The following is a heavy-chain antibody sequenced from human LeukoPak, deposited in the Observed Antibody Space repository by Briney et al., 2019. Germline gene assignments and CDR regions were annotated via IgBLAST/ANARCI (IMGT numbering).Heavy chain of an antibody. CDR1: GFNFRDYY. D-gene: IGHD3-22*01. CDR2: SSSSGSTI. V-gene: IGHV3-11*01. Sequence: GGSLRLSCVASGFNFRDYYMGWIRQAPGKGLEWVSYSSSSGSTIYYAASVKGRFTISRDNAKNSLYLQMNSLRTEDTAVYYCAKRRYDSSGHFDSWGQGTLVTVSS. J-gene: IGHJ4*02. CDR3: AKRRYDSSGHFDS.